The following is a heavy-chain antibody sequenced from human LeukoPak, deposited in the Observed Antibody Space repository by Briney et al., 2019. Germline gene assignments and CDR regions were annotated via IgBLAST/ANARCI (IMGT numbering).Heavy chain of an antibody. D-gene: IGHD3-9*01. Sequence: AASVKVSCTASGYTFTTNGISWVRQAPGQGLEWMGWISTYNGNANYAQTLQGRVTMTTDTSTSTAYMELRSLRSDDTAVYYCARDWLYGWDYWGQGTLVTVSS. V-gene: IGHV1-18*01. CDR3: ARDWLYGWDY. CDR2: ISTYNGNA. J-gene: IGHJ4*02. CDR1: GYTFTTNG.